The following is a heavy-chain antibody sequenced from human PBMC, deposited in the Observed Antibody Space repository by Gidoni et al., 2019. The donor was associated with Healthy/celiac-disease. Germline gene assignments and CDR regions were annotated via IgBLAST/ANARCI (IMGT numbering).Heavy chain of an antibody. CDR1: GGSFSGYY. J-gene: IGHJ6*02. CDR2: INHSGST. Sequence: QVPLQQWGAGLLKPSETLSLTCAVYGGSFSGYYWSWIRQPPGKGLEWIGEINHSGSTNYNPSLKSRVTISVDTSKNQFSLKLSSVTAADTAVYYCARGPGNYGMDVWGQGTTVTVSS. CDR3: ARGPGNYGMDV. V-gene: IGHV4-34*01.